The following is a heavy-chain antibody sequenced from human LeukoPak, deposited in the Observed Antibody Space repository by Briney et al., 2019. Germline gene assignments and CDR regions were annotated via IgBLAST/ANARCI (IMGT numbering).Heavy chain of an antibody. CDR1: GFTFDDYG. CDR2: INWNGGST. Sequence: PGGSLGLSCPASGFTFDDYGMTWVRQAPGKGLDWVSGINWNGGSTGYADSVKGRFTISRDNAKNSLYLQMNSLRAEDTALYYCASLVVPAAHDAFDIWGQGTMVTVSS. V-gene: IGHV3-20*04. CDR3: ASLVVPAAHDAFDI. J-gene: IGHJ3*02. D-gene: IGHD2-2*01.